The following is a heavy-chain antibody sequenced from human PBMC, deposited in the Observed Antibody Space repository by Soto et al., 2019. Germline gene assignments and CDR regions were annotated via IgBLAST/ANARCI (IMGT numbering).Heavy chain of an antibody. CDR1: GFTFSSFW. CDR3: RRSYQGLDAFDI. Sequence: EVQLVESGGGLVQPGGSLRLSCAASGFTFSSFWMHWVRQAPGKGLVWVSRINGDGSSTRYADSVKGRFTISRDNAENTLYLQMNSLRAEDTAVYYCRRSYQGLDAFDIWGQGTMVTVSS. V-gene: IGHV3-74*01. D-gene: IGHD1-26*01. CDR2: INGDGSST. J-gene: IGHJ3*02.